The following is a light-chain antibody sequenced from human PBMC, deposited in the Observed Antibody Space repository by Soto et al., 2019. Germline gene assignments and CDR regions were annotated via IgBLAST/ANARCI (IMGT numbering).Light chain of an antibody. V-gene: IGLV2-11*01. CDR3: CSYAGSPRYV. CDR2: DVS. J-gene: IGLJ1*01. CDR1: SSYGGGYNY. Sequence: QSALTQPRSVSASPGQSVTISCTVTSSYGGGYNYVSWYQQHTGNAPKVMIYDVSERPSGVPGRFSGCKSGNTASLTISVLQAEDEADYYCCSYAGSPRYVLGTGTKVTVL.